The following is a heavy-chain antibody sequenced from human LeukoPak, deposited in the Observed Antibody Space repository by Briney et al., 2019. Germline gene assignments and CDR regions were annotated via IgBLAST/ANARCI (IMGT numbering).Heavy chain of an antibody. J-gene: IGHJ4*02. CDR2: IYYSGST. CDR1: GGSINSYY. Sequence: SETLSLTCTVSGGSINSYYWSWIRQSPGKGLEWIGDIYYSGSTNYNPSLKSRVTISVDTSKNEFSLKLSSVTAADTAVYYCARGKYYLDCWGQATLLAVSS. V-gene: IGHV4-59*01. CDR3: ARGKYYLDC.